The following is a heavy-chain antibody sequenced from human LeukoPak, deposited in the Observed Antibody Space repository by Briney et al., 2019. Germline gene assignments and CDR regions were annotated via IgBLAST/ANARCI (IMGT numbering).Heavy chain of an antibody. Sequence: SETLSLTCAGYGGSFSGYYWSWIRQPPGKGLEGVWEINHSGSTNYNPSLKSRVTISVDTSQNQFSLKLRSVPAADPAVYYCARGAFSYYDFWSGPLDWFDPWGQGTLVTVSS. CDR2: INHSGST. CDR3: ARGAFSYYDFWSGPLDWFDP. CDR1: GGSFSGYY. D-gene: IGHD3-3*01. J-gene: IGHJ5*02. V-gene: IGHV4-34*01.